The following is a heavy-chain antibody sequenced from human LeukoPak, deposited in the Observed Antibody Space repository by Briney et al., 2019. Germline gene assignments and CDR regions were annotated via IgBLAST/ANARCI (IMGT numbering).Heavy chain of an antibody. V-gene: IGHV4-39*02. Sequence: SETLSLTCTVSGGSISSSSYYWGWIRQPPGKGLEWIGSIYYSGSTYYNPSLKSRVTISVDTSKKQFSLKLSSVTAADTAVYYCAREYSGSYRGFDYWGQGTLVTVSS. J-gene: IGHJ4*02. CDR1: GGSISSSSYY. D-gene: IGHD1-26*01. CDR2: IYYSGST. CDR3: AREYSGSYRGFDY.